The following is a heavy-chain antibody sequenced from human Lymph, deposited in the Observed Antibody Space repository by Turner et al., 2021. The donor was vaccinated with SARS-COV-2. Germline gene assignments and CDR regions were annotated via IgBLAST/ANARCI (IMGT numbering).Heavy chain of an antibody. CDR3: AKIGGVYCSGGNCYSGRLDY. J-gene: IGHJ4*02. V-gene: IGHV3-30*18. CDR1: GFSFRSYG. Sequence: QVQLVESGGGVVQPGRSLRLSCAASGFSFRSYGMHWVPQAPGKGLEWVAVISYDGSNKYYADSVKSRFTIARDNSKNALFLQMNSLRAEDTAVYYCAKIGGVYCSGGNCYSGRLDYWGQGTLVTVSS. D-gene: IGHD2-15*01. CDR2: ISYDGSNK.